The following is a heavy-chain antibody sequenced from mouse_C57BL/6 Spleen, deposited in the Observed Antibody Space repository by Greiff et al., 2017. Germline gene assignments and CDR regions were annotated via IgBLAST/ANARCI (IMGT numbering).Heavy chain of an antibody. CDR3: ARRGIYYDYGGSYYCDY. V-gene: IGHV1-55*01. CDR2: IYPGSGST. CDR1: GYTFTSYW. Sequence: VQLQQPGAELVKPGASVKMSCKASGYTFTSYWITWVKQRPGQGLEWIGDIYPGSGSTNYHAKFKSKATLTVDTSSSTAYMQLSSLTSEDSAVYYCARRGIYYDYGGSYYCDYGGQGTTLTVSS. J-gene: IGHJ2*01. D-gene: IGHD2-4*01.